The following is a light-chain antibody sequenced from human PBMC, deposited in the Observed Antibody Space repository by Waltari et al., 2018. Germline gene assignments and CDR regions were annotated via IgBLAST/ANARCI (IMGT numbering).Light chain of an antibody. CDR3: VAWDDSLSGYV. J-gene: IGLJ1*01. Sequence: QTVLTQPPSASATPGQRVNISRSGSNSNVGRDNVYCFQQLPGKAPTPLIYNDHQRPSGVPDRFSGSKSGTSASLAISGLRSEDEADYYCVAWDDSLSGYVFGTGTKVTVL. CDR2: NDH. CDR1: NSNVGRDN. V-gene: IGLV1-47*02.